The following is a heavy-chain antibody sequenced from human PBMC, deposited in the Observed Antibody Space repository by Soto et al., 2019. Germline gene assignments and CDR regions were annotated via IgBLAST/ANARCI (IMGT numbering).Heavy chain of an antibody. Sequence: QITLKESGPTLVKPTQTLALTCTFSGFSLSTSGVGVGWIRQPPGKALEWLALIYWDDDKRYSPSLKSRLTITKDTSKNQVVLTMTNMDPVDTATYYCAHRHEAVAYFDYWGQGTLVTVSS. CDR2: IYWDDDK. J-gene: IGHJ4*02. CDR1: GFSLSTSGVG. CDR3: AHRHEAVAYFDY. D-gene: IGHD2-15*01. V-gene: IGHV2-5*02.